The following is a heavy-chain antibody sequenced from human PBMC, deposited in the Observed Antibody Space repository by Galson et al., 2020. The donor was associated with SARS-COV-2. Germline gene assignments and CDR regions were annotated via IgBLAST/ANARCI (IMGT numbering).Heavy chain of an antibody. J-gene: IGHJ6*02. D-gene: IGHD1-1*01. CDR2: TPYDGSDK. V-gene: IGHV3-30*18. CDR1: GFTFSTYG. CDR3: AKELYNWNDAGHYYYGMDV. Sequence: GGSLRLSCAASGFTFSTYGMHWVRQAPGKGLEWVAVTPYDGSDKYYADSVKGRFNIFRDNSKNTLYLQMNSLRAEDTAVYYCAKELYNWNDAGHYYYGMDVWGQGTTVTVSS.